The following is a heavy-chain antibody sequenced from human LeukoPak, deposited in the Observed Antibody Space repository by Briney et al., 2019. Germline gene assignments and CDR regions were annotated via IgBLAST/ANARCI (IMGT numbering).Heavy chain of an antibody. CDR1: GVSISSSRYY. V-gene: IGHV4-39*01. J-gene: IGHJ5*02. D-gene: IGHD3-10*01. CDR3: ARQPPRYGIGYGWDTNWFDP. CDR2: IYYSGGT. Sequence: SETLSLTCTVSGVSISSSRYYWGWLRQPPGKGLEWIGSIYYSGGTYYNPSLKSRVTISVDTSKNHFSLKLISVMATDTAADYCARQPPRYGIGYGWDTNWFDPWGQGTLVTVSS.